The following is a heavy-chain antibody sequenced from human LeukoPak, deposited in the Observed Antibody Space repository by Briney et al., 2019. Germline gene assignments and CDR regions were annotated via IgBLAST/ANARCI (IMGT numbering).Heavy chain of an antibody. CDR3: TRVPNYYDSSGVDY. V-gene: IGHV4-61*01. CDR1: GGSVSSGSYY. J-gene: IGHJ4*02. CDR2: IYYSGST. Sequence: PSETLSLTCTVSGGSVSSGSYYWNWIRQPPGKGLEWIGYIYYSGSTNYNPSLKSRVTISVDTSKNRFSLKLSSVTAADTAVYYCTRVPNYYDSSGVDYWGQGTLVTVSS. D-gene: IGHD3-22*01.